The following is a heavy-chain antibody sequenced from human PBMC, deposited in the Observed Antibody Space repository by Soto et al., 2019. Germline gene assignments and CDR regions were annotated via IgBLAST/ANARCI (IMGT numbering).Heavy chain of an antibody. CDR2: INPSGGST. CDR3: ARDIQLQTYYHFWRGYPSPEFDP. D-gene: IGHD3-3*01. Sequence: ASVKVSCKASGYTFTSYYMHWVRQAPGQGLEWMGIINPSGGSTSYAQKFQGRVTMTRDTSTSTVYMELSSLRSEDTAVYYCARDIQLQTYYHFWRGYPSPEFDPWGQGTLVTVSS. J-gene: IGHJ5*02. V-gene: IGHV1-46*01. CDR1: GYTFTSYY.